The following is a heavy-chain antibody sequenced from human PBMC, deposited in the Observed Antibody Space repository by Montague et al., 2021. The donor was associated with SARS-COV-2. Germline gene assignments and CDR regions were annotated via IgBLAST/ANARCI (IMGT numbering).Heavy chain of an antibody. CDR3: ARLVETYYYYYGMDV. CDR2: IYYSGST. CDR1: GGSISSYY. V-gene: IGHV4-59*05. J-gene: IGHJ6*02. D-gene: IGHD4-23*01. Sequence: SETLSLTCTVSGGSISSYYWSWIRRPPGKGLEWIGSIYYSGSTYYNPSLKSRVTISVDTSKNQFSLKLSSVTAADTAVYYCARLVETYYYYYGMDVWGQGTTVTVSS.